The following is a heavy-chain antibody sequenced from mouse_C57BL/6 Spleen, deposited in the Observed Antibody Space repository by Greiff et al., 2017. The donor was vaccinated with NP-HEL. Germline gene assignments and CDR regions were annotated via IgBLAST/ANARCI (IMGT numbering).Heavy chain of an antibody. CDR2: IWRGGST. CDR1: GFSLTSYG. J-gene: IGHJ4*01. V-gene: IGHV2-5*01. D-gene: IGHD2-3*01. Sequence: QVQLQQSGPGLVQPSQSLSITCTVSGFSLTSYGVHWVRQSPGKGLEWLGVIWRGGSTDYNAAFMSRLSITKDNSKSQVFFKMNSLQADDTAIYYCAKKPIYDGYYDYAMDYWGQGTSVTVSS. CDR3: AKKPIYDGYYDYAMDY.